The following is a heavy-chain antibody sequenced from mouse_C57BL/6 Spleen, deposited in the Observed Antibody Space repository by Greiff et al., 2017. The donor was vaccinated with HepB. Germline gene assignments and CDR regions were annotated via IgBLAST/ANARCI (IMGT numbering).Heavy chain of an antibody. D-gene: IGHD2-4*01. CDR1: GFSLTSYG. V-gene: IGHV2-2*01. J-gene: IGHJ4*01. CDR3: ARKYYDYEEYAMDY. Sequence: VKLMESGPGLVQPSQSLSITCTVSGFSLTSYGVHWVRQSPGKGLEWLGVIWSGGSTDYNAAFISRLSISKDNSKSQVFFKMNSLQADDTAIYYCARKYYDYEEYAMDYWGQGTSVTVSS. CDR2: IWSGGST.